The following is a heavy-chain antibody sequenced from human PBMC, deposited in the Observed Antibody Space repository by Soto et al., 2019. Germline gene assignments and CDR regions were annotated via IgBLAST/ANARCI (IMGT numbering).Heavy chain of an antibody. CDR3: AMYLGATIGAFDI. CDR1: GGSFSGYY. Sequence: SETLSLTCAVYGGSFSGYYWSWIRQPPGKGLEWIGEINHSGSTNYNPSLKSRVTISVDTPKNQFSLKLSSVTAADTAVYYCAMYLGATIGAFDIWGQGTMVTVSS. CDR2: INHSGST. J-gene: IGHJ3*02. D-gene: IGHD1-26*01. V-gene: IGHV4-34*01.